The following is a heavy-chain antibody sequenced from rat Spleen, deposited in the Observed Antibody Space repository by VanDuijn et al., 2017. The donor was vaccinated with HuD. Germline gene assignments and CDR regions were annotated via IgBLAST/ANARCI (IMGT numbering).Heavy chain of an antibody. CDR2: ISPGGGST. V-gene: IGHV5-25*01. Sequence: EVQLVESGGDLVQPGRSLKLSCAASGFTFNNYDMAWVRQDSTKGLEWVASISPGGGSTYYRDSVKGRFTVSRDNANSTLYLQMDSLRSEDTATFYCVRQDTSGYSNWFTYWGQGTLVTVSS. CDR3: VRQDTSGYSNWFTY. D-gene: IGHD4-3*01. CDR1: GFTFNNYD. J-gene: IGHJ3*01.